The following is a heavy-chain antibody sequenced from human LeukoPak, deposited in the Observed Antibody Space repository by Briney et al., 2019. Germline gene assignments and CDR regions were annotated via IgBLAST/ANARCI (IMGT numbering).Heavy chain of an antibody. CDR1: GFTFSSYW. V-gene: IGHV3-7*03. Sequence: PAGSLRLSCAASGFTFSSYWMSWVRQAPGKGLEWVANIKQDGSEKYYVDSVKGRFTISRDNAKNSLYLQMNSLRAEDTALYYCAKEGRLVGATLGYFDYWGQGTLVTVSS. CDR2: IKQDGSEK. J-gene: IGHJ4*02. CDR3: AKEGRLVGATLGYFDY. D-gene: IGHD1-26*01.